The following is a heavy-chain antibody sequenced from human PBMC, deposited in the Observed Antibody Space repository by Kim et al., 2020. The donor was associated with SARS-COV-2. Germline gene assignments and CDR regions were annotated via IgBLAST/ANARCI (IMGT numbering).Heavy chain of an antibody. V-gene: IGHV4-39*07. D-gene: IGHD3-10*01. Sequence: PSLKSRVTISVDTSKNQFSLRLSSVTAADTAVYYCARDPADGVSYYGMDVWGQGTTVTVSS. J-gene: IGHJ6*02. CDR3: ARDPADGVSYYGMDV.